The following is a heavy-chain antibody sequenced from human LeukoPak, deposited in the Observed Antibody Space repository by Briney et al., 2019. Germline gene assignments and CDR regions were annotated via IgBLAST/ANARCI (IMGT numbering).Heavy chain of an antibody. CDR2: IKQDGSEK. D-gene: IGHD2-21*02. CDR1: GFTFSSYW. V-gene: IGHV3-7*01. CDR3: VRGGATADI. Sequence: GRSLRLSCAASGFTFSSYWMSWARQAPGKGLGWVANIKQDGSEKYYVDSVKGRFTISRDNAKKSLYLQMDSLRAEDTAVYYCVRGGATADIWGQGTMVTVSS. J-gene: IGHJ3*02.